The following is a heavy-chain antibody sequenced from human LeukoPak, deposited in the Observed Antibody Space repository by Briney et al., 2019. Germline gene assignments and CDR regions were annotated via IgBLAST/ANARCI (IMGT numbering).Heavy chain of an antibody. V-gene: IGHV1-18*01. Sequence: GASVKVSFKASGYTFTSYGISWVRQAPGQGLEWMGWISAYNGNTNYAQKFQDRVTITADKSTSTAYMDLSSLRSEDTAVYYCARVVGLTGYSGSWYSGYYYYMDVWGKGTTVTVSS. D-gene: IGHD6-13*01. CDR3: ARVVGLTGYSGSWYSGYYYYMDV. CDR2: ISAYNGNT. CDR1: GYTFTSYG. J-gene: IGHJ6*03.